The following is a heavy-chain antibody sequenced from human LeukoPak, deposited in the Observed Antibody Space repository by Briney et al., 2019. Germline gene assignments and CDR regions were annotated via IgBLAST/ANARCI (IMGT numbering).Heavy chain of an antibody. CDR2: INHSGST. CDR1: GGSFSGYY. J-gene: IGHJ4*02. D-gene: IGHD2-2*01. Sequence: SETLSLTCAVYGGSFSGYYWSWIRQPPGKGLEWIGEINHSGSTNYNPSLKSRVTISVDTSKNQFSLKLSSVTAADTAVYYCARGKPGGVVVPAARRPFDYWGQGTLVTVSS. CDR3: ARGKPGGVVVPAARRPFDY. V-gene: IGHV4-34*01.